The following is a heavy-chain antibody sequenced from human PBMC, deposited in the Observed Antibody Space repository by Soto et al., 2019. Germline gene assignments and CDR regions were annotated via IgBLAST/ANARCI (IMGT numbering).Heavy chain of an antibody. V-gene: IGHV3-11*05. CDR1: GFTFSDYY. D-gene: IGHD6-13*01. Sequence: QVQLVESGGGLVKPGGSLRLSCAVSGFTFSDYYMTWIRQAPGNGLEWVSYISSSTSHTNYADSVKGRFTISRDNAKNSRFLHMNSLRAEDTGVYDCARGRGAAADYFDFWCEGTLVTVSS. CDR3: ARGRGAAADYFDF. CDR2: ISSSTSHT. J-gene: IGHJ4*02.